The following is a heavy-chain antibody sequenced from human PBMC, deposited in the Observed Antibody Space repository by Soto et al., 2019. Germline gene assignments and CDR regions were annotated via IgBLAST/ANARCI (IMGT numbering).Heavy chain of an antibody. J-gene: IGHJ4*02. V-gene: IGHV4-39*01. Sequence: QLQLQESGPGLVKPSETLSLTCNVSGGSIGTRNYYWAWIRQPPGKGLEWIGSLYYSGSTYYNPSLQRRVTISVPTSKNQFSLKVTSVTAADPAVYYCARPYSSGWDYFDYWGQGTLVTVSS. CDR1: GGSIGTRNYY. CDR2: LYYSGST. D-gene: IGHD6-19*01. CDR3: ARPYSSGWDYFDY.